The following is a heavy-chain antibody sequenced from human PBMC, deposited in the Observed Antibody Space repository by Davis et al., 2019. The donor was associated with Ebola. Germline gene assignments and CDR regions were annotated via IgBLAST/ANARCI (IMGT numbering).Heavy chain of an antibody. CDR3: TLLQEHL. Sequence: ASVKVSCKASGYTFNNYAIHWVRQAPGQSLEWMGWIYAGNDNTKYSLRFQDRVTITRDASASTAYMELSSLHQGPIGLPPGTLLQEHLWG. V-gene: IGHV1-3*01. J-gene: IGHJ6*01. CDR2: IYAGNDNT. CDR1: GYTFNNYA.